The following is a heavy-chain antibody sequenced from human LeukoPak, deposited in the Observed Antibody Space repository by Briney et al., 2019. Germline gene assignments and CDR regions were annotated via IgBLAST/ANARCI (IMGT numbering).Heavy chain of an antibody. J-gene: IGHJ5*02. D-gene: IGHD3-10*01. CDR3: ARYGSGSTWFDP. Sequence: SETLSLTCTVTGGSISSSGYYWGWIRQPPGKGLEWIGYINYSGSTYYSPSLKSRVTISVDTSKNQFFLKLSSVTAADTAVYYCARYGSGSTWFDPWGQGILVTVSS. CDR2: INYSGST. CDR1: GGSISSSGYY. V-gene: IGHV4-30-4*08.